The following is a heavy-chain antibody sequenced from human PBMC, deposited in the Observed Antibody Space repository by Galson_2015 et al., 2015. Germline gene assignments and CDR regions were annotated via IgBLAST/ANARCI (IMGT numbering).Heavy chain of an antibody. CDR3: ARDMRFYFDSSGYSYYYYGMDV. CDR1: GFTFSSYA. V-gene: IGHV3-30-3*01. D-gene: IGHD3-22*01. CDR2: ISYDGSNK. J-gene: IGHJ6*02. Sequence: SLRLSCAASGFTFSSYAMHWVRQAPGKGLEWAAVISYDGSNKYYADSVKGRFTISRDNSKNTLYLQLNSLRAEDTAVYYCARDMRFYFDSSGYSYYYYGMDVCGQGTTVTVSS.